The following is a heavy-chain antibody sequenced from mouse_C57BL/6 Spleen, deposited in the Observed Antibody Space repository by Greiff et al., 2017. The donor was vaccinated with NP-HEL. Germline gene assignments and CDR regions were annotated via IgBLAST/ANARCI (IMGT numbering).Heavy chain of an antibody. CDR3: AREDDGYYFDY. Sequence: VQLKESGPGMVKPSQSLSLTCTVTGYSITSGYDWHWIRHFPGNKLEWMGYISYSGSTNYNPSLKSRISITHDTSKNHFFLKLNSVTTEDTATYYCAREDDGYYFDYWGQGTTLTVSS. D-gene: IGHD2-3*01. CDR1: GYSITSGYD. CDR2: ISYSGST. V-gene: IGHV3-1*01. J-gene: IGHJ2*01.